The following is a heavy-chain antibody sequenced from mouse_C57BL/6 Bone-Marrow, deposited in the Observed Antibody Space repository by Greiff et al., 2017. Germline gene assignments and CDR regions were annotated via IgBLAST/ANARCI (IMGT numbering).Heavy chain of an antibody. CDR3: TRDGNYYVSSYYFDY. CDR1: GYTFTDYE. J-gene: IGHJ2*01. CDR2: IDPETGGT. D-gene: IGHD1-1*01. V-gene: IGHV1-15*01. Sequence: QVQLQQSGAELVRPGASVTLSCKASGYTFTDYEMHWVKKTPVHGLEWIGAIDPETGGTAYNQKFKGKAILTADKSSSTAYMELRSLTSEDSAVYYCTRDGNYYVSSYYFDYWGQGTTLTVSS.